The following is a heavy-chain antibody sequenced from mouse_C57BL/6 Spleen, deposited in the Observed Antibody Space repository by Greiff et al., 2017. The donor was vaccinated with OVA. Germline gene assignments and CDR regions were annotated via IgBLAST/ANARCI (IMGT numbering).Heavy chain of an antibody. Sequence: EVKVVESGGGLVKPGGSLKLSCAASGFTFSDYGMHWVRQAPEKGLEWVAYISSGSSTIYYADTVKGRFTISRDNAKNTLFLQMTSLRSEDTAMYYCARPYDGYYDYWGQGTTLTVSS. V-gene: IGHV5-17*01. D-gene: IGHD2-3*01. CDR1: GFTFSDYG. CDR3: ARPYDGYYDY. CDR2: ISSGSSTI. J-gene: IGHJ2*01.